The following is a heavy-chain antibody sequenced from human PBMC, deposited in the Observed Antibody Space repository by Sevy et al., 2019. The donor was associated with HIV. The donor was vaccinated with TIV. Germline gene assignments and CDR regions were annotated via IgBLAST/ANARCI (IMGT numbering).Heavy chain of an antibody. Sequence: GGSLRLSCSASGFTFRNYAMNWVRQAPGKGLKYFSAISSDGGGTYYADSVRGRFTISRDNSKNTLYLQMRSLRVEDTAVYYCVKDPDYDFWRGDYGMDVWGQGTTVTVSS. V-gene: IGHV3-64D*06. CDR1: GFTFRNYA. CDR3: VKDPDYDFWRGDYGMDV. J-gene: IGHJ6*02. CDR2: ISSDGGGT. D-gene: IGHD3-3*01.